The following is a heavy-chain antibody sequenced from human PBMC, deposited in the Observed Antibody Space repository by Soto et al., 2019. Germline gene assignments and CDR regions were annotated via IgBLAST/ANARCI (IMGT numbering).Heavy chain of an antibody. CDR2: ISAYNGNT. CDR3: ARDRDYYDSSGYYRPSNWFDP. CDR1: GYTFTSYG. D-gene: IGHD3-22*01. V-gene: IGHV1-18*01. Sequence: QVQLVQSGAEVKKPGASVKVSCKASGYTFTSYGISWVRQAPGQGLEWMGCISAYNGNTNYAQKFQGRVTMTTDTSTSTADMELRSLKSDDTAVYYCARDRDYYDSSGYYRPSNWFDPWGQGTLVTVSS. J-gene: IGHJ5*02.